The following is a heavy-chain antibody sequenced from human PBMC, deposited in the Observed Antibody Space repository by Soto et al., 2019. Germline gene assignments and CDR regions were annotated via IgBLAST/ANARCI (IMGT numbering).Heavy chain of an antibody. CDR3: VKDNSHSGSYENWYFDL. CDR2: ISFDGNYK. Sequence: QVQLVESGGGVVQPGRSLRLSCVGSGFTFSSYGMHWVRQAPGKGLEWVAVISFDGNYKYHADSVKGRFTISRDNSKNTLILEMSSLRPEDTYVYYCVKDNSHSGSYENWYFDLWGRGTLVTVSS. V-gene: IGHV3-30*18. D-gene: IGHD1-26*01. J-gene: IGHJ2*01. CDR1: GFTFSSYG.